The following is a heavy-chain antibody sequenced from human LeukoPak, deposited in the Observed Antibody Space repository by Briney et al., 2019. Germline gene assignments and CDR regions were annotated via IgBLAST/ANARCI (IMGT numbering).Heavy chain of an antibody. J-gene: IGHJ4*02. CDR2: IKQDGSET. CDR3: AREASIVVRCSDY. CDR1: AITFSNSW. Sequence: GGSLRLSCTASAITFSNSWMSWVRQAPGKGLEWVANIKQDGSETNYVDSVKGRFTISRDNSKNTLYLQMGSLRAEDMAVYYCAREASIVVRCSDYWGQGTLVTVSS. V-gene: IGHV3-7*01. D-gene: IGHD6-6*01.